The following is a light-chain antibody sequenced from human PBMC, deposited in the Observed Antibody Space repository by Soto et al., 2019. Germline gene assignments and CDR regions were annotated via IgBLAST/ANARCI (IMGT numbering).Light chain of an antibody. Sequence: EIVLTQAPGTLSLSPGERATLSCRASQSVSSSYLAWYQQKPGQAPRLLIYGASSRATGIPDTFSGSGSGTDFTLIISRLEPEDSAVYWCLQYGSSPPTFGPGTRLEIK. V-gene: IGKV3-20*01. CDR1: QSVSSSY. CDR2: GAS. J-gene: IGKJ5*01. CDR3: LQYGSSPPT.